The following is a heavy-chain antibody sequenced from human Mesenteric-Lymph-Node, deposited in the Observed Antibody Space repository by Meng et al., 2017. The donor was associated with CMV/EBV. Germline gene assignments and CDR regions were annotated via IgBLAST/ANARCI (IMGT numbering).Heavy chain of an antibody. J-gene: IGHJ5*02. CDR2: IYYSGST. V-gene: IGHV4-39*01. Sequence: QLQLQESCPGLVKPSETQSLTCTVSGGSISSSSYYWGWIRQPPGKGLEWLGSIYYSGSTYYNPSLKSRVTISVDTSKNQFSLKLSSVTAADTAVYYCARPHYYGSGSSPWFDPWGQGTLVTVSS. CDR3: ARPHYYGSGSSPWFDP. CDR1: GGSISSSSYY. D-gene: IGHD3-10*01.